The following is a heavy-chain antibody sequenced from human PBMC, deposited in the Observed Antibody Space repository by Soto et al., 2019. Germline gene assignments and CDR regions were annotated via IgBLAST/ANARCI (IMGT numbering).Heavy chain of an antibody. CDR3: AKGIIAEVPGTSAFDI. Sequence: SGGSLRLSCAASGFSFSTYAMSWVRQAPGKGLEWVSTVGRGDSTFYADSVRGRFTISRDNSNNALFLQMNSLRADDTALYYCAKGIIAEVPGTSAFDIWGQGTMVTVSS. V-gene: IGHV3-23*01. D-gene: IGHD6-13*01. CDR2: VGRGDST. CDR1: GFSFSTYA. J-gene: IGHJ3*02.